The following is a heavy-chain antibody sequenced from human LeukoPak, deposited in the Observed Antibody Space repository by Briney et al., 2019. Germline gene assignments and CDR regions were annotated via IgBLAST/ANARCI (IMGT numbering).Heavy chain of an antibody. CDR2: IYNSGGT. D-gene: IGHD6-13*01. CDR1: GGSISNGGDY. CDR3: ARTVITAAAFDL. J-gene: IGHJ4*02. Sequence: SDTLSLTCSVSGGSISNGGDYWSWIRQHPGRGLEWIGNIYNSGGTYYNPSLKSRVSISVDTSKNHFSLKLSSVTAADTAVYYCARTVITAAAFDLWGQGTLVSVSS. V-gene: IGHV4-31*03.